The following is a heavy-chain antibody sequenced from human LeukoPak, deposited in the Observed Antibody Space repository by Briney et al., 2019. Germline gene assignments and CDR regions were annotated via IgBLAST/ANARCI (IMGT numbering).Heavy chain of an antibody. Sequence: SQTHPLTCAISGDSVSSNSVAWNWIRQSPSRGLECLGRTCYRSKWYIDYAESVKSRIIINPATSKNQFSLQLSSVTPEDTAVYYCARGDDYSPYGMDVWGQGTTVTVSS. D-gene: IGHD4-11*01. CDR2: TCYRSKWYI. J-gene: IGHJ6*02. CDR3: ARGDDYSPYGMDV. CDR1: GDSVSSNSVA. V-gene: IGHV6-1*01.